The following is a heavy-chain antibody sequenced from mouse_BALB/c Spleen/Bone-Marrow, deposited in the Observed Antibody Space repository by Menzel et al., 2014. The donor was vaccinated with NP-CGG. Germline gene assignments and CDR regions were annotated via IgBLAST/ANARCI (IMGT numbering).Heavy chain of an antibody. J-gene: IGHJ1*01. CDR3: TRDHDYDWYFDV. D-gene: IGHD2-4*01. CDR1: GFTFSSFG. CDR2: ISSDSDTI. Sequence: EVKLVESGGGLVQPGGSRKLSCTASGFTFSSFGMHWVRQAPEKGLEWVAYISSDSDTIYYADTVKGRFTISRDNPENTLFLQMTSLRSEDTAMYYCTRDHDYDWYFDVWGAGTTVTVSS. V-gene: IGHV5-17*02.